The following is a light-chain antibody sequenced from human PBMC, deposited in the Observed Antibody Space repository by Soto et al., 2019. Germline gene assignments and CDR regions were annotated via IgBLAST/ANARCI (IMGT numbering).Light chain of an antibody. CDR3: QQYNNWPPGIT. Sequence: DVQMTQSPSTLSASVGDRVTITCRASQSINNLLAWYQQKPGKAPKFLIYDVSTLESGVPSRFSGSGSGTEFTLTISSLQPEDFAVYYCQQYNNWPPGITFGQGTRLEIK. CDR2: DVS. J-gene: IGKJ5*01. CDR1: QSINNL. V-gene: IGKV1-5*01.